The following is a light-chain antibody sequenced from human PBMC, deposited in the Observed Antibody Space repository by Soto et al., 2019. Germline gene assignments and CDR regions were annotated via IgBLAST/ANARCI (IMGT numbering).Light chain of an antibody. CDR2: GAS. V-gene: IGKV3-15*01. CDR1: QTVNNK. CDR3: QQYNSWPPIT. J-gene: IGKJ5*01. Sequence: EILMTQSPATLSVSPGERATLSCRATQTVNNKVVWYQHKPGQAPRLLIYGASTRATGIPARFSGSGSGTEFTLSIRSLQSEDFAVYYCQQYNSWPPITFGQGTRREIK.